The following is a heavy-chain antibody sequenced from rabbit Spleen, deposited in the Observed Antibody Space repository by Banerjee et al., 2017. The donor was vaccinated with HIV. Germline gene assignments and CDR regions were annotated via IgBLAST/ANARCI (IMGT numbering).Heavy chain of an antibody. Sequence: QSLEESGGDLVKPGASLTLTCIASGVSFSGDSFSGDSYMCWVRQAPGKGLEWIVCIDSGSSGFTYFASWAKGRFTISKTSSTTVTLQMTSLTAADTAAYFCARDLTGIIGWNFYLWGPGTLVTVS. J-gene: IGHJ6*01. CDR1: GVSFSGDSFSGDSY. V-gene: IGHV1S40*01. D-gene: IGHD1-1*01. CDR2: IDSGSSGFT. CDR3: ARDLTGIIGWNFYL.